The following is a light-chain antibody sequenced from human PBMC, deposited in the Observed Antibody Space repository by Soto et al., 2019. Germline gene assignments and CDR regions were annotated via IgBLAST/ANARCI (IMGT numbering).Light chain of an antibody. CDR1: SSDIGGSTY. V-gene: IGLV2-14*01. CDR2: DVN. Sequence: QSALTQPASVSGSPGQSITVSYTGTSSDIGGSTYVSWYQQHPGKAPRLIIYDVNNRPSGVAARFSASKSGNTASLTISGLQAEDEADYYCTSYTRSGLYVFGTGTKLTVL. J-gene: IGLJ1*01. CDR3: TSYTRSGLYV.